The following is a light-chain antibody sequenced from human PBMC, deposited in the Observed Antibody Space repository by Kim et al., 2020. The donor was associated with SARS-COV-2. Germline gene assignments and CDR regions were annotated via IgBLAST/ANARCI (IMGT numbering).Light chain of an antibody. J-gene: IGLJ3*02. V-gene: IGLV2-14*03. CDR1: SSDVGAYNY. CDR3: TSYTSISTVV. Sequence: GQSLTISCTGTSSDVGAYNYVSWYQQHPGKAPKLMIYDVINRPSGASDRFSGSKSGNTASLTISGLQAEDEADYYCTSYTSISTVVFGGGTQLTVL. CDR2: DVI.